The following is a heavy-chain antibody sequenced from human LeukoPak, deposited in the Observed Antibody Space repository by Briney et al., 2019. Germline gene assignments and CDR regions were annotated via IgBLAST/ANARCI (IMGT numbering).Heavy chain of an antibody. J-gene: IGHJ4*02. Sequence: ASVKVSCKASGGTFSSYAISWVRQAPGQGLEWMGGIIPIFGTANYAQKFQGRVTITADESTSTAYMELSSLRSGDTAVYYCARDRIQLSGFPLMDYWGQGTLVTVSS. CDR3: ARDRIQLSGFPLMDY. CDR1: GGTFSSYA. CDR2: IIPIFGTA. V-gene: IGHV1-69*13. D-gene: IGHD5-18*01.